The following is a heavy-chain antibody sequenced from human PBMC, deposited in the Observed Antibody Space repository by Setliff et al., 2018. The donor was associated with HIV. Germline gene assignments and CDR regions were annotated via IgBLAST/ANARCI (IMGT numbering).Heavy chain of an antibody. V-gene: IGHV1-69*06. D-gene: IGHD6-19*01. J-gene: IGHJ2*01. CDR1: GGTFSRHA. Sequence: ASVKVSCKASGGTFSRHAFSWVRQAPGQGLEWMGGIIPTFDTANYAQKFQGRVTITADKSTNTVYMELNSLRSEDTAMYYCARGVHSGGSGWYNWYFDLWGRGTRVTVSS. CDR3: ARGVHSGGSGWYNWYFDL. CDR2: IIPTFDTA.